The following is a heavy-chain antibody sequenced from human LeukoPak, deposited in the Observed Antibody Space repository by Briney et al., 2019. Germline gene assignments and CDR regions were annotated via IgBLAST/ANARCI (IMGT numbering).Heavy chain of an antibody. CDR1: GYTFTSYY. CDR3: ARDVADMTTVTDWYFDL. D-gene: IGHD4-17*01. V-gene: IGHV1-2*02. CDR2: INPNSGGT. J-gene: IGHJ2*01. Sequence: GASVKVSCKASGYTFTSYYMHWVRQAPGQGLEWMGWINPNSGGTNYAQKFQGRVTMTRDTSISTAYMELSRLRSDDTAVYYCARDVADMTTVTDWYFDLWGRGTLVTVSS.